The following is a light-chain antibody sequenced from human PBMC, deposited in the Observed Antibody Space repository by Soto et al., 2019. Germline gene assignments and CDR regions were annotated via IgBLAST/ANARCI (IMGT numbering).Light chain of an antibody. J-gene: IGKJ2*01. CDR1: QSIRSW. CDR3: QQYNSYPYT. V-gene: IGKV1-5*03. CDR2: KAS. Sequence: DIQMTHSPSTLSASVGDRVTITCRASQSIRSWLAWYQQKPGKAPKLLIYKASSLESGVPSRFSGSVSGTEFTLTISSMQPDDFVTYYCQQYNSYPYTFGQGTKQEIK.